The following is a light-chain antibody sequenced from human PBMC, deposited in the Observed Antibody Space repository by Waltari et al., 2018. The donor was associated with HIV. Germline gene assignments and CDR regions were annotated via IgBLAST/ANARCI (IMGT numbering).Light chain of an antibody. Sequence: YVLTQPPSVSVAPGEMARLTCGGNHIGNKGVHWYQLKSGQAPLLVIFDNVDRPAGVTGRLSGSLTGFTATLAISRVEPGDEAVYYCQVWDGPSDQWVFGGGTTLSV. CDR1: HIGNKG. J-gene: IGLJ3*02. CDR3: QVWDGPSDQWV. V-gene: IGLV3-21*01. CDR2: DNV.